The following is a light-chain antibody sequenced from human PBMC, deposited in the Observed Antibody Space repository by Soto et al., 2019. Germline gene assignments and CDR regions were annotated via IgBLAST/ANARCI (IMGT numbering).Light chain of an antibody. CDR3: QRYNDFQYV. CDR1: QSISNW. Sequence: DIQMTQSPSTLSASVGDRVTITCRASQSISNWLAWYQQKPGKAPKLLIYKAINLQSGVPSRFSGSGSGTEFRLTISGLQPDDFASYFCQRYNDFQYVFGQGTKL. CDR2: KAI. V-gene: IGKV1-5*03. J-gene: IGKJ2*01.